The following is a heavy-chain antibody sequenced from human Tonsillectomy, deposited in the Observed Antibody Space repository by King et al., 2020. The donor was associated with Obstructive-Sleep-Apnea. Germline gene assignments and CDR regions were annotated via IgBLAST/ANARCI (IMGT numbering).Heavy chain of an antibody. Sequence: VQLQESGPGLEKPSETLSLTCTVSGGSISSYYWSWIRQPPEKGLEWIGYIYYSGSTNYNPSLKSRVTISVDTSKNQFSLKLSSVTAADTAVYYCAFGSGSSYYAMDVWGQGTTVTVSS. CDR3: AFGSGSSYYAMDV. D-gene: IGHD3-10*01. CDR1: GGSISSYY. V-gene: IGHV4-59*01. CDR2: IYYSGST. J-gene: IGHJ6*02.